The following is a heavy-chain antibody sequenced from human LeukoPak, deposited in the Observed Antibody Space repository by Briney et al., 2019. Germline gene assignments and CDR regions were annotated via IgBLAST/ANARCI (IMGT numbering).Heavy chain of an antibody. CDR1: GFTFSSYV. D-gene: IGHD1-26*01. V-gene: IGHV3-64*01. J-gene: IGHJ5*02. CDR3: ARGPPYSGSYLIPNWFDP. Sequence: GGSLRLSCAASGFTFSSYVMHWVRQAPGKGLEYVTGISTNGGSKYYANSVKGRFTISRDNSKNTLYVQMGSLRTEDMAVYYCARGPPYSGSYLIPNWFDPWGQGTLVTVSS. CDR2: ISTNGGSK.